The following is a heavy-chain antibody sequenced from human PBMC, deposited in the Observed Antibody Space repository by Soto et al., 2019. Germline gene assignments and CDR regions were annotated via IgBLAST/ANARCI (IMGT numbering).Heavy chain of an antibody. D-gene: IGHD6-19*01. J-gene: IGHJ4*02. CDR1: GFTFSVTA. CDR3: TRQNEAGPRY. CDR2: VRSKGNNYAT. V-gene: IGHV3-73*01. Sequence: PGGSLRLSCAASGFTFSVTAMHWVRQASGKGLEWVGRVRSKGNNYATEYVASVKGRFIISRDDSKNTAYLHMNSLKVEDTAVYYCTRQNEAGPRYWGQGTLVTVSS.